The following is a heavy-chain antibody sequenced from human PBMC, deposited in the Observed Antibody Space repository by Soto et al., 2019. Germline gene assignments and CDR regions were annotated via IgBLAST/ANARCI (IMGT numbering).Heavy chain of an antibody. V-gene: IGHV1-58*01. J-gene: IGHJ4*02. CDR3: AADPHSSGWYSL. D-gene: IGHD6-19*01. Sequence: QKFQERVTITRDMSTSTAYMELSSLRSEDTAVYYCAADPHSSGWYSLWGQGTLVTVSS.